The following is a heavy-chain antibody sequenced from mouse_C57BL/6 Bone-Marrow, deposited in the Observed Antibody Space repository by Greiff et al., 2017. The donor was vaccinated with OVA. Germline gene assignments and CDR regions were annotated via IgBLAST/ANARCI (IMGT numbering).Heavy chain of an antibody. D-gene: IGHD1-1*01. V-gene: IGHV5-17*01. CDR1: GFTFSDYG. Sequence: EVQVVESGGGLVKPGGSLKLSCAASGFTFSDYGMHWVRQAPEKGLEWVAYISSGSSTIYYADTVKGRFTISRDNAKNTLFLQMTSLRSEDTAMYYCARKDYGSSFFDYWGQGTTLTVSS. J-gene: IGHJ2*01. CDR3: ARKDYGSSFFDY. CDR2: ISSGSSTI.